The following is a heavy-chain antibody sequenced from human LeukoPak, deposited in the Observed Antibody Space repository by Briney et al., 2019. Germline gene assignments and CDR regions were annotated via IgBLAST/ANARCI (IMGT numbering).Heavy chain of an antibody. Sequence: GGSLRLSCSASGFTFSSYAMHWVRQAPGKGVEYVSAISSNGGSTYYADSVKGRFSISRDNSKNTLYLQMSSLRAEDTAVYYCVKGPCSGGSCYLDYWGQGTLVTVSS. V-gene: IGHV3-64D*09. D-gene: IGHD2-15*01. J-gene: IGHJ4*02. CDR2: ISSNGGST. CDR3: VKGPCSGGSCYLDY. CDR1: GFTFSSYA.